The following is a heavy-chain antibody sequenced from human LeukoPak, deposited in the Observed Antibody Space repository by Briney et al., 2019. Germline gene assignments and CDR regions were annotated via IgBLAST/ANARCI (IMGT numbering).Heavy chain of an antibody. CDR1: GGSFSGYY. Sequence: PETLSLTCAVYGGSFSGYYWSWIRQPPGKGLEWIGEINHSGSTNYNPSLKSRVTISVDTSKTQFSLKLSSVTAADTAVYYCARGRDRIMITFGGVIVPPFDYWGQGTLVTVSS. CDR2: INHSGST. V-gene: IGHV4-34*01. CDR3: ARGRDRIMITFGGVIVPPFDY. J-gene: IGHJ4*02. D-gene: IGHD3-16*02.